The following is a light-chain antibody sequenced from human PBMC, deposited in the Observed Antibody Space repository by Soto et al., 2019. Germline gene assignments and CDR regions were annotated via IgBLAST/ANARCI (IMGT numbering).Light chain of an antibody. J-gene: IGKJ5*01. CDR2: AAS. CDR1: QGISTL. Sequence: EIVLTQSPATLSVSPGERATLFCRASQGISTLLAWYQQKPGQAPRLLIYAASTRAAGIPARFSGSGSGTDFTLTISSLQYEDFEIYYCQQYYDWPITFGQGTRLEIK. V-gene: IGKV3-15*01. CDR3: QQYYDWPIT.